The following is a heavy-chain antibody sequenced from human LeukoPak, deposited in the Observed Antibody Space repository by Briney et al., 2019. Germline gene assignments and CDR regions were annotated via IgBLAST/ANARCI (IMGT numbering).Heavy chain of an antibody. CDR3: AASGYDYYFDY. CDR1: GGTFSRYA. V-gene: IGHV1-69*05. Sequence: SVNVSFKASGGTFSRYAISWVRQAPGQGLEWMGGIIPIFGTANYVQKFQGRVTITTDESTSTAYMELSSLRSEDTAVYYCAASGYDYYFDYWGQGTLVTVSP. J-gene: IGHJ4*02. CDR2: IIPIFGTA. D-gene: IGHD5-12*01.